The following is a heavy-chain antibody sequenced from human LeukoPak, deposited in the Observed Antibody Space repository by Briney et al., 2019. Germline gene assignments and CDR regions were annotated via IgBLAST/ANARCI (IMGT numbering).Heavy chain of an antibody. D-gene: IGHD6-13*01. J-gene: IGHJ6*03. V-gene: IGHV4-34*01. CDR3: ARAVGSSSWYLYYYYYYMDV. Sequence: SETLSLTCAVYGGSFSGYYWSWIRQPPGKGLEWIGEINHSGSTNYNPSLKSRVTISVDTSKNQFSLKLSSVTAADTAVYYCARAVGSSSWYLYYYYYYMDVWGKGTTVTVSS. CDR2: INHSGST. CDR1: GGSFSGYY.